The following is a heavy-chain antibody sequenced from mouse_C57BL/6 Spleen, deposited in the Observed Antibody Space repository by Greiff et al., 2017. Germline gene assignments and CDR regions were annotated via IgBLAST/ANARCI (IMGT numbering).Heavy chain of an antibody. CDR2: IYPGGGYT. V-gene: IGHV1-63*01. D-gene: IGHD2-4*01. Sequence: VQLQQSGAELVRPGPSVKMSCKASGYTFTNYWIGWAKQRPGHGLEWIGDIYPGGGYTNYNEKFKGKATLTADKSSSTAYMQFSSLTSEDSAIYYCARGDYDGAMDYWGQGTSVTVSS. CDR1: GYTFTNYW. CDR3: ARGDYDGAMDY. J-gene: IGHJ4*01.